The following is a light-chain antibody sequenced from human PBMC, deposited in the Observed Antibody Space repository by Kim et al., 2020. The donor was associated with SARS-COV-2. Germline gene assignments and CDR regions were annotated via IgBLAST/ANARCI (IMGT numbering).Light chain of an antibody. Sequence: ASVGDRVTITCRASQDVSNYLAWFQQKPGKAPKSLMFDASNLQSGVPPRFSGSGSGTLFTLTISSLQPEDFATYYCQQYDSYPRTFGQGTKVDIK. V-gene: IGKV1-16*01. CDR2: DAS. J-gene: IGKJ1*01. CDR3: QQYDSYPRT. CDR1: QDVSNY.